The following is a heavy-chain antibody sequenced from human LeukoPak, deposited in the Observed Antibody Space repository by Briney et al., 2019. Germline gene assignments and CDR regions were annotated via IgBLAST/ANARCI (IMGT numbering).Heavy chain of an antibody. D-gene: IGHD3-10*01. J-gene: IGHJ4*02. CDR2: IKEDGSQK. CDR3: VRGGYYSFDY. V-gene: IGHV3-7*01. Sequence: GGSLRLSCAASGFIFSTSWMSWVRQAPGKGLEWVANIKEDGSQKHYVDSVKGRFSISRDNSKKLLYLQMNRLGAEDTAVYYCVRGGYYSFDYWGQGTLVTVSS. CDR1: GFIFSTSW.